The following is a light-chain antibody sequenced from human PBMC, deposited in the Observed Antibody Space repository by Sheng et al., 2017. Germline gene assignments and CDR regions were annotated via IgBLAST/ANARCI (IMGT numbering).Light chain of an antibody. Sequence: QSALTQPRSVSGSPGQSVTISCTGTSSERWWVITLSPGTNNTQAKPPKSLIYEVTKRPSGVPDRFSGSKSGNTASLTISGLQAEDEADYYCCSYAGNSLYVFGIGTKVTVL. V-gene: IGLV2-11*01. CDR1: SSERWWVITL. J-gene: IGLJ1*01. CDR2: EVT. CDR3: CSYAGNSLYV.